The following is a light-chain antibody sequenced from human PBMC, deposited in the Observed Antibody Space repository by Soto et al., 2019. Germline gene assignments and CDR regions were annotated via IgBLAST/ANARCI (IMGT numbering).Light chain of an antibody. Sequence: QSALTQPASVSGSPGQSITISCTGTSSDVGTYNLVSWYQQRPGKAPKLMIYEVTKRPSGVSNRFSGSKSGNTASLTISGLQAEDEADYYCCSYAGSNTLGVFGGGTKLTVL. J-gene: IGLJ3*02. CDR3: CSYAGSNTLGV. CDR2: EVT. V-gene: IGLV2-23*02. CDR1: SSDVGTYNL.